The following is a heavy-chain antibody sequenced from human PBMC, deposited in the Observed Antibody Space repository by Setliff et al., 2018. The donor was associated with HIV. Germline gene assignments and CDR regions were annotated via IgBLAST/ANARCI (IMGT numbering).Heavy chain of an antibody. CDR1: GYTFTSSG. CDR2: VNPKSGTT. Sequence: GASVKVSCKASGYTFTSSGIYWGRQASGQGLEWMGWVNPKSGTTGYAQKCQGRVIMTRDTSIITVYMELRSLRSEDTAVYYCARGAWYTSGWHSSRYMDVWGKGTTVTVSS. V-gene: IGHV1-8*02. CDR3: ARGAWYTSGWHSSRYMDV. J-gene: IGHJ6*03. D-gene: IGHD6-25*01.